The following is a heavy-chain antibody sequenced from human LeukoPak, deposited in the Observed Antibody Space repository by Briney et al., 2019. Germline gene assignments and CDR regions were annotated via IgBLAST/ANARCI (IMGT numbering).Heavy chain of an antibody. Sequence: GGSLRLSCAASGFTFSSYAMSWVRQAPGKGLEWVSAISGSGGSTYYADSVKGRFTISRDNSKNTLYLQMNSPRAEDTAVYYCAKNIVVVVAGGNWFDPWGQGTLVTVSS. D-gene: IGHD2-15*01. CDR1: GFTFSSYA. J-gene: IGHJ5*02. CDR3: AKNIVVVVAGGNWFDP. CDR2: ISGSGGST. V-gene: IGHV3-23*01.